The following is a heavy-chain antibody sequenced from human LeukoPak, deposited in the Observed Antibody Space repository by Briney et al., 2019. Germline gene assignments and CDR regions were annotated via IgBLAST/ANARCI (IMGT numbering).Heavy chain of an antibody. CDR2: IWHDGSQR. J-gene: IGHJ4*02. D-gene: IGHD4-17*01. V-gene: IGHV3-33*01. Sequence: GGSLRLSCAASGFSFSIHGFHWVRQAPGKGLEWVAVIWHDGSQRYYADSVEGRFTVSRDDSKNTLYLQMNSLRAEDTAVYYCARELDYGDYVRAFDYWGQGTLVTVSS. CDR3: ARELDYGDYVRAFDY. CDR1: GFSFSIHG.